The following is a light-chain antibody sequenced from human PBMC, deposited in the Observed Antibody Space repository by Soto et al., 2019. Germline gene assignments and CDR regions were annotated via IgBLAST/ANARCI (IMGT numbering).Light chain of an antibody. CDR3: QQLNSYPLT. CDR2: AAS. Sequence: DIQLTQSPSFLSASVGDRVTITCRASQGISSSLAWYQQKPGEPPKLLIYAASTLHSGVPSRFSGSGSWTEFTLTISSLQPEDFATYYCQQLNSYPLTFGGGTKVEI. V-gene: IGKV1-9*01. CDR1: QGISSS. J-gene: IGKJ4*01.